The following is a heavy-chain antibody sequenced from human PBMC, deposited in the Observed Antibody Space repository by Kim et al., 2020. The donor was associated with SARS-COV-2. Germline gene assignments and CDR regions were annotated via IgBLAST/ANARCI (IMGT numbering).Heavy chain of an antibody. V-gene: IGHV7-4-1*02. Sequence: ASVKVSCKASGYTFNSYAMNWVRQAPGQGLEWMGWINTNTGNPTYAQGSTGRFVFSLDTSVSTAYLQTSSLTAEDTAVYYFAREASGSHNNWFDPWGQGT. CDR3: AREASGSHNNWFDP. D-gene: IGHD3-10*01. J-gene: IGHJ5*02. CDR2: INTNTGNP. CDR1: GYTFNSYA.